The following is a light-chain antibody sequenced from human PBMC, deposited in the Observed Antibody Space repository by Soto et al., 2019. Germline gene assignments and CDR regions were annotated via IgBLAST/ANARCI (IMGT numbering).Light chain of an antibody. CDR2: YES. CDR1: NIGGYS. V-gene: IGLV3-21*04. CDR3: QVWDSGSDHVI. J-gene: IGLJ7*01. Sequence: SYELTQPPSVSVAPGNTARITCGGNNIGGYSVHWYQQKPGQAPVLVIYYESDRPSGIPERFSGSNSGNMATLTISRVEAGDEADYYCQVWDSGSDHVIFGGGTQLTVL.